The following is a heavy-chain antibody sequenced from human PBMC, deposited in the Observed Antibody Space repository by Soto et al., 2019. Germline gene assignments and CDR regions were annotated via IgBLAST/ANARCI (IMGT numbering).Heavy chain of an antibody. V-gene: IGHV4-34*01. CDR1: GGSFSGYY. CDR3: ARGEAAAGNDY. D-gene: IGHD6-13*01. J-gene: IGHJ4*02. CDR2: INHSGST. Sequence: SETLSLTCAVYGGSFSGYYWSWIRQPPGKGLEWIGEINHSGSTNYNPSLRSRVTISVDTSKNQFSLKLSSVTAADTAVYYCARGEAAAGNDYWGQGTLVTSPQ.